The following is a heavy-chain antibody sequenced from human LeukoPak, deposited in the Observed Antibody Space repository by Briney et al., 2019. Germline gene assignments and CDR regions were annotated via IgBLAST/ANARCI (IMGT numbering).Heavy chain of an antibody. CDR2: INWNGGRT. J-gene: IGHJ6*04. D-gene: IGHD3-16*01. CDR1: GFTFDDYG. CDR3: ARWASKGGMDV. Sequence: RGSLRLSCAASGFTFDDYGMSWVRQVSGKGLEWVSGINWNGGRTGYADSVKGRFTISRDNAKNSLYLQMNSLRAEDTALYYCARWASKGGMDVWGKGTTVTVSS. V-gene: IGHV3-20*04.